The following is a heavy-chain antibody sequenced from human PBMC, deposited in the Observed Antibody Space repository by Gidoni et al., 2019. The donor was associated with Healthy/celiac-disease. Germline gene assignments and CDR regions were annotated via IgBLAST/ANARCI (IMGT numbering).Heavy chain of an antibody. CDR1: GFTFSSYA. D-gene: IGHD3-16*02. V-gene: IGHV3-23*01. CDR2: ISGSGGST. J-gene: IGHJ2*01. CDR3: AKDKNDYVWGSYRSPYWYFDL. Sequence: EVQLLESGGGLVQPGGSLRLSCAASGFTFSSYAMSWVRQAPGKGLEWVSAISGSGGSTYYADSMKGRFTISRDNSKNTLYLQMNSLRAEDTAVYYCAKDKNDYVWGSYRSPYWYFDLWGRGTLVTVSS.